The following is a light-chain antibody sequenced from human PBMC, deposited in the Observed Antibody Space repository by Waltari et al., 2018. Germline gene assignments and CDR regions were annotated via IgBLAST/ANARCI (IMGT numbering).Light chain of an antibody. CDR3: LSADSSGTSKV. CDR1: ALPKQY. J-gene: IGLJ3*02. Sequence: SYELTQPPSVSVSPGQTARITCSGDALPKQYAFWYQQKPGQAPVWIIDKDNQRPSGIPERFSGSSSGTTVTMTISGVQAEDEADYYCLSADSSGTSKVFGGGTKLTVL. CDR2: KDN. V-gene: IGLV3-25*03.